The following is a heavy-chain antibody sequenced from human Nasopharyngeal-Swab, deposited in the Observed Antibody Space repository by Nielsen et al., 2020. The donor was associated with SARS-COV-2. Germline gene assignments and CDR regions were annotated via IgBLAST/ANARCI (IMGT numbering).Heavy chain of an antibody. Sequence: VKVPCKACGGTFGTYALSWVRQAPGQGFEWMGGIIPIFGTPNYAQKFRGRVTMTADESTSTAYMELSSLRSEDTAVYYCARGYFVDYYFSYMDVWGKGTTVTVSS. CDR3: ARGYFVDYYFSYMDV. D-gene: IGHD3-9*01. J-gene: IGHJ6*03. CDR2: IIPIFGTP. V-gene: IGHV1-69*13. CDR1: GGTFGTYA.